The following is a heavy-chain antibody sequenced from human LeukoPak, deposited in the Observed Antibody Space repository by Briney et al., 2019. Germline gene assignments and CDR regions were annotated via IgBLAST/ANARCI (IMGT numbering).Heavy chain of an antibody. D-gene: IGHD3-3*01. CDR2: IHYSGST. CDR3: AGYDFWSGYSYLVY. CDR1: GGSISSYY. V-gene: IGHV4-59*01. J-gene: IGHJ4*02. Sequence: SETLSLTCTVSGGSISSYYWSWIRQPPGKGLEWIGYIHYSGSTNYNPSLKSRVTISVDTSKNQFSLKLSSVTAADTAVYYCAGYDFWSGYSYLVYWGQGTLVTVSS.